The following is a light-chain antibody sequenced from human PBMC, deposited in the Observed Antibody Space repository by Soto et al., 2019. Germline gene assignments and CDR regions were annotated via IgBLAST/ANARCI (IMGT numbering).Light chain of an antibody. CDR1: SGSVSTSYY. CDR2: STN. Sequence: QAVVTQEPSFSVSPGGTVTLTCGLSSGSVSTSYYPSWYQQTPGQAPRTLIYSTNTRSSGVPDRFSGSILGNKAALTITGAQADDESDYYCVLYMGSYVVFGGGTK. V-gene: IGLV8-61*01. J-gene: IGLJ2*01. CDR3: VLYMGSYVV.